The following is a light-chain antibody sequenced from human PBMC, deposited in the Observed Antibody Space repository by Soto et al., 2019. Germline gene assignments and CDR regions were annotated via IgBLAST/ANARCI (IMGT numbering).Light chain of an antibody. CDR1: QSLIYSDGIAY. CDR2: KVS. V-gene: IGKV2-30*01. CDR3: MQGTHWPPT. J-gene: IGKJ1*01. Sequence: DVVMTQSPLSLPVTLGQPASISCRSSQSLIYSDGIAYLNWFHQRPGRSPRRLIYKVSNRDSGVPDRFSGSGSGTDFTLTISRVEAEDVGVYYCMQGTHWPPTFGRGTKVEIK.